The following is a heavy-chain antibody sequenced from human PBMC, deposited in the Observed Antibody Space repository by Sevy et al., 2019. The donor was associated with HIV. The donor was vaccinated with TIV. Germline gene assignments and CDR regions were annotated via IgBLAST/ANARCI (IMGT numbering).Heavy chain of an antibody. J-gene: IGHJ3*02. D-gene: IGHD3-3*01. Sequence: ASVKVSCKASGYTFTSYGISWVRQAPGQGLEWMGWISAYNGNTNYAQKLQGRVTMTTDTSTSTAYMELRSLRSDDTAVYYCARDSNQYDFWSGYYFDAFDIWGQGTMVTVSS. CDR2: ISAYNGNT. V-gene: IGHV1-18*01. CDR1: GYTFTSYG. CDR3: ARDSNQYDFWSGYYFDAFDI.